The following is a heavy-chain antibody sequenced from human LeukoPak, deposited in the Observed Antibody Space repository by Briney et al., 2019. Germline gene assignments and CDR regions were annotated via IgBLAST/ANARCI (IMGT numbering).Heavy chain of an antibody. D-gene: IGHD3-10*01. CDR3: ARVRYDYYGMDV. Sequence: GGSLRLSCAASGFTFSSYWMHWVRQGPGKGLLRVSRINGDGSSTSYADSVEGRFTISRDNAKNTLYLQMNSLRAEDTAVYYCARVRYDYYGMDVWGQGTTVTVSS. J-gene: IGHJ6*02. V-gene: IGHV3-74*01. CDR2: INGDGSST. CDR1: GFTFSSYW.